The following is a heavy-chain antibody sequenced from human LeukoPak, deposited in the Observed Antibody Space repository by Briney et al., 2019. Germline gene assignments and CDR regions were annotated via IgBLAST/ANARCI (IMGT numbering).Heavy chain of an antibody. CDR2: ITGSGTGA. J-gene: IGHJ4*02. D-gene: IGHD4-17*01. V-gene: IGHV3-23*01. CDR1: GFTFSNYA. CDR3: ARARSAGLRLYYFNS. Sequence: GSLRLSCAASGFTFSNYAMNWVRQAPGKGLEWVSIITGSGTGAYFAGSVKGRFTISRDNSKDMLYLQMNYLRAEDTAVYYCARARSAGLRLYYFNSWGQGTLVTVSS.